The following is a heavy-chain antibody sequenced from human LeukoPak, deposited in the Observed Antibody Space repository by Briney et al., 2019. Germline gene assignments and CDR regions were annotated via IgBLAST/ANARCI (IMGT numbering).Heavy chain of an antibody. CDR2: IYPGDSDT. Sequence: RGESLNISCKGSGYSFTSSGIGWVRQMPGKGLEWMGIIYPGDSDTRYSPSFQGQVTISADKSISIAYLQWSSLKASDTAMYYCARHGWRWRKDVGNYWGHGTLVTVSS. J-gene: IGHJ4*01. D-gene: IGHD5-24*01. V-gene: IGHV5-51*01. CDR3: ARHGWRWRKDVGNY. CDR1: GYSFTSSG.